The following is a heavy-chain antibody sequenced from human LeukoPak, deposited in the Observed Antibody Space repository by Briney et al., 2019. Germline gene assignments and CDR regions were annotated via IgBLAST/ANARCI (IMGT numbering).Heavy chain of an antibody. CDR3: ARRVGSRSVC. V-gene: IGHV4-39*01. D-gene: IGHD5/OR15-5a*01. Sequence: SETLSLTCTVSGGFIGSSSYYWGWIRQPPGKGLEWIGSIYYSGRAYYNPSLKSRVTISVDTSKNQFSLNLTSVTAADTAVYYCARRVGSRSVCWGQGTLVTVSS. J-gene: IGHJ4*02. CDR1: GGFIGSSSYY. CDR2: IYYSGRA.